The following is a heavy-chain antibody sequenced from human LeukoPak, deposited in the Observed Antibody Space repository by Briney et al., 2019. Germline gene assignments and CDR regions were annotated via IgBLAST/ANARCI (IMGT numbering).Heavy chain of an antibody. D-gene: IGHD3-22*01. CDR2: INPNSGGT. V-gene: IGHV1-2*02. CDR1: GYTFTCYY. J-gene: IGHJ1*01. Sequence: GASVKVSCKASGYTFTCYYMHWVRQAPGQGLEWMGWINPNSGGTNYAQKFQGRVTMTRDTSISTAYMELSRLRSDDTAVYYCARCRKYYDSSGYDYVEYFQHWGQGTLVTVSS. CDR3: ARCRKYYDSSGYDYVEYFQH.